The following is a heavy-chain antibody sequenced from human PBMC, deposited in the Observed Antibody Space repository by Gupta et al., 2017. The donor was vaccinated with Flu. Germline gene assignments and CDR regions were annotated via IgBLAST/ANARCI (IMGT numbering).Heavy chain of an antibody. CDR3: ASTWEFLRLGELSFSSFDP. D-gene: IGHD3-16*02. Sequence: QVQLVQSGAEVKKPGSSVKVSCKASGGTFRSYAISWVRQAPGQGLEWMGGIIPIFGTANYAQKFQGRVTITADKSTSTAYMELSSPRSEDTAVYYCASTWEFLRLGELSFSSFDPWGQGTLVTVSS. V-gene: IGHV1-69*06. CDR1: GGTFRSYA. J-gene: IGHJ5*02. CDR2: IIPIFGTA.